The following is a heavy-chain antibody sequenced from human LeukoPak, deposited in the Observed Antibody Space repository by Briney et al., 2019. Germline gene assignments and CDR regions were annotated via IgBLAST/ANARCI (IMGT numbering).Heavy chain of an antibody. Sequence: GGSLRLSCAASGFTFSSYEMNWVRQAPGKGLEWVSYISSSGSTIYYADSVKGRFTISRDNAKNSLYLQMNSPRAEDTAVYYCARDDILTGYFAQTYFDYWGQGTLVTVSS. D-gene: IGHD3-9*01. J-gene: IGHJ4*02. CDR3: ARDDILTGYFAQTYFDY. CDR2: ISSSGSTI. V-gene: IGHV3-48*03. CDR1: GFTFSSYE.